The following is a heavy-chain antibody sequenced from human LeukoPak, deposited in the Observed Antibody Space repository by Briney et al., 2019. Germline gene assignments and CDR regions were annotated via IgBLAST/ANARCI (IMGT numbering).Heavy chain of an antibody. D-gene: IGHD4-23*01. CDR2: IYSGGST. V-gene: IGHV3-53*01. CDR3: ARGGPMTTVVVYYFDY. J-gene: IGHJ4*02. CDR1: GFTVSSNY. Sequence: GGSLRLSCAASGFTVSSNYMSWVRQAPGKGLEWVSVIYSGGSTYYADSVKGRFTISRDNSKNTLYLQMNSLRAEDTAVYYCARGGPMTTVVVYYFDYWGQGTLVTVSS.